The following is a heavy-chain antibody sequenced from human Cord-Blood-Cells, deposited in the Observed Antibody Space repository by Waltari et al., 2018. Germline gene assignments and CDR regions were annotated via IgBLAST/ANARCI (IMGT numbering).Heavy chain of an antibody. V-gene: IGHV1-2*02. CDR1: GYPFTGYY. CDR3: ARDLKGGYSYGYGMDV. D-gene: IGHD5-18*01. J-gene: IGHJ6*02. Sequence: QVQLVQSGAEVKKPGASVKVSCKASGYPFTGYYIHWVRTAPGQGLEWMGWINPNSGGTNYAQKFQGRVTMTRDTSISTAYMELSRLRSDDTAVYYCARDLKGGYSYGYGMDVWGQGTTVTVSS. CDR2: INPNSGGT.